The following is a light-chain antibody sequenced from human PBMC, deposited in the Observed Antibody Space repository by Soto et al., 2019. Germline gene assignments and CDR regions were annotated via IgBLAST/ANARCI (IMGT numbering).Light chain of an antibody. J-gene: IGKJ1*01. CDR3: QQYNSYSPT. Sequence: EIVLTQSPATLSLSPGERATLSCRASQSVSRYLAWYQQKPGQAPRLLIYDSSTRAIGIPIRFSGSRSGTEFILTISSLQPDDFATYYCQQYNSYSPTFGQGTKVDIK. CDR2: DSS. V-gene: IGKV3-11*01. CDR1: QSVSRY.